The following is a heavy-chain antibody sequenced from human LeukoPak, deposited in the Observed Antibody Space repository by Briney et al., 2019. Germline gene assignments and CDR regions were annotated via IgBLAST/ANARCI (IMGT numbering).Heavy chain of an antibody. J-gene: IGHJ4*02. V-gene: IGHV3-33*01. CDR3: ARQAAAGMRFDY. CDR2: IWYDGGNK. CDR1: GFTFSSYG. D-gene: IGHD6-13*01. Sequence: GGSLRLSCAASGFTFSSYGMHWVRQAPGKGLEWVAVIWYDGGNKYYADSVKGRFTISRDNSKNTLYLQMNSLRAEDTAVYYCARQAAAGMRFDYWGQGTLVTVSS.